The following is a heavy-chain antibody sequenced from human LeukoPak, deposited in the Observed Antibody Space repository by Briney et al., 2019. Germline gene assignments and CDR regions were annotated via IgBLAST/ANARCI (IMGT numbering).Heavy chain of an antibody. D-gene: IGHD3-22*01. CDR2: ISSSGSTI. CDR1: GFTFSDYY. Sequence: GGSLRLSCAASGFTFSDYYMSWIRQAPGKGLEWVSYISSSGSTIYYADSVKGRFTISRDNAKNSLYLQMNSLRAEDTVVYYCARAMYYYDSSGYYHDAFDIWGQGTMVTVSS. J-gene: IGHJ3*02. CDR3: ARAMYYYDSSGYYHDAFDI. V-gene: IGHV3-11*04.